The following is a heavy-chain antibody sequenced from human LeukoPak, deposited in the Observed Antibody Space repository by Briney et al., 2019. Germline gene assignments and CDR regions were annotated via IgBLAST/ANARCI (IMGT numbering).Heavy chain of an antibody. CDR1: GFSLSISGVG. V-gene: IGHV2-5*02. D-gene: IGHD6-13*01. CDR2: IYWDDDK. Sequence: SGPTLVKPTQTLTLTCTFSGFSLSISGVGVGWIRQPPGKALEWPALIYWDDDKRYSPSLKSRLTITKDTSKNQVVLTMTNMDPVDTATYYCAHTSQYSSSWSFDYWGQGTLVTVSS. J-gene: IGHJ4*02. CDR3: AHTSQYSSSWSFDY.